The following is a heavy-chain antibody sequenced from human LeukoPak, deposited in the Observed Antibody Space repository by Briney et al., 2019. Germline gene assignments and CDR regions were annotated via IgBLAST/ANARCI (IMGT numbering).Heavy chain of an antibody. CDR2: INHSGNT. V-gene: IGHV4-34*01. Sequence: PSETLSLTCTVYGVSFSGYYWSWIRQPPGKGLEWIGEINHSGNTNYNPSLTSRVTISVDTSKNQFSLKLSSVTAADTAVYYCARGQEAAAGTDYWGQGTPVTVSS. D-gene: IGHD6-13*01. CDR3: ARGQEAAAGTDY. J-gene: IGHJ4*02. CDR1: GVSFSGYY.